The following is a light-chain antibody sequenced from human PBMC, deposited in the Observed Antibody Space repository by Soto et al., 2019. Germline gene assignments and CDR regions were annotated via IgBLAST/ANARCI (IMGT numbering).Light chain of an antibody. CDR3: SSFTSTSTYVL. Sequence: QSALTQPASVSGSPGQSITISCTGISSDVGSYNLVSWYQQHPGKAPKLLIYEGSKRPSGVSDRFSGSKSGNTASLTISGLQAEDEADYYCSSFTSTSTYVLFGGGTKLTVL. V-gene: IGLV2-14*02. J-gene: IGLJ2*01. CDR2: EGS. CDR1: SSDVGSYNL.